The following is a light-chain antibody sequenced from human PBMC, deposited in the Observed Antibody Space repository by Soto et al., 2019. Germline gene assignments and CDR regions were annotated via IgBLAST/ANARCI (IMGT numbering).Light chain of an antibody. CDR2: TVS. J-gene: IGKJ1*01. V-gene: IGKV1-6*01. CDR3: LQDSNFPWT. CDR1: QVITND. Sequence: AIEMTQSPSSLSASVGDRVTITCRASQVITNDVSWYQQKPGKAPELLIYTVSTLQTGVPSRFSGGGSGRDLSLAISSLQLEDFATYYCLQDSNFPWTFGQGTRVEVK.